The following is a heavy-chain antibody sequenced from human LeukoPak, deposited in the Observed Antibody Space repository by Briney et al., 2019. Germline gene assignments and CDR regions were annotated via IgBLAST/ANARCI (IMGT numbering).Heavy chain of an antibody. V-gene: IGHV3-20*01. CDR3: ARRAPSGSLRGDDAFDI. J-gene: IGHJ3*02. Sequence: GSLRLSCAASGFTFDDYGMSWVRQAPGKGLEWVSGINWNGGSTGYADSVKGRFTISRDNAKNSLYLQMNSLRAEDTALYHCARRAPSGSLRGDDAFDIWGQGTMVTVSS. CDR2: INWNGGST. D-gene: IGHD1-26*01. CDR1: GFTFDDYG.